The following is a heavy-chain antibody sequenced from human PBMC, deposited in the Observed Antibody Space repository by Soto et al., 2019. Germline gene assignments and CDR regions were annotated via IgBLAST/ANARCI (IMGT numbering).Heavy chain of an antibody. CDR1: GGTFSSYT. V-gene: IGHV1-69*02. Sequence: GASVKVSCKASGGTFSSYTISWVRQAPGQGLEWMGRIIPILGIANYAQKFQGRVTITADKSTSTAYMELSSLRSEDTAVYYCASGAGGYCSGGSCYGYLWVGYWFEPWGQGTLVTVSS. CDR2: IIPILGIA. CDR3: ASGAGGYCSGGSCYGYLWVGYWFEP. D-gene: IGHD2-15*01. J-gene: IGHJ5*02.